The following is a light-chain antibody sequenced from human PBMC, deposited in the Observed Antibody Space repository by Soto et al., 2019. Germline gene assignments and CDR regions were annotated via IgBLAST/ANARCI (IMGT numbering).Light chain of an antibody. Sequence: NFMLTQPHSVSESPGKTVTISCTRSSGSIASNYVQWYQQRPGSAPTTVIYEDNQRPSGVPDRFSGSIDSSSNSASLTISGLQTEDEAYYYCQSYDSSTHVVFCGGTEVTLL. J-gene: IGLJ2*01. CDR1: SGSIASNY. V-gene: IGLV6-57*04. CDR3: QSYDSSTHVV. CDR2: EDN.